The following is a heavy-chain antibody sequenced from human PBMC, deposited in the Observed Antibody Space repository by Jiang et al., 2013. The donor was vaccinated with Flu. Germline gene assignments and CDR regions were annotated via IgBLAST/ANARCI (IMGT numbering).Heavy chain of an antibody. CDR3: ARAATVWGYFGY. V-gene: IGHV4-34*01. CDR2: INHSGST. J-gene: IGHJ4*02. Sequence: LLKPSETLSLTCAVYGGSFSGYYWSWIRQPPGKGLEWIGEINHSGSTNHNPSLKSRVTISVDTSKTQFSLKLSSVTAADTAVYYCARAATVWGYFGYWGPGNPGHRLL. D-gene: IGHD3-16*01. CDR1: GGSFSGYY.